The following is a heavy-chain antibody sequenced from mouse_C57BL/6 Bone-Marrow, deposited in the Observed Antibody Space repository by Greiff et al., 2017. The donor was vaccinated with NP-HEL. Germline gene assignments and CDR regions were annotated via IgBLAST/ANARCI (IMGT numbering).Heavy chain of an antibody. CDR2: IWRGGST. CDR3: APHDYVGGAY. Sequence: VQRVESGPGLVPPSQSLSITCTVSGFSLTSYGVRWVRQSPGKGLEWLGVIWRGGSTDYNAAFMSRLSITKDNSKSQVFFKMNSLQADDTAIYYCAPHDYVGGAYWGQGTLVTVSA. CDR1: GFSLTSYG. J-gene: IGHJ3*01. D-gene: IGHD2-4*01. V-gene: IGHV2-5*01.